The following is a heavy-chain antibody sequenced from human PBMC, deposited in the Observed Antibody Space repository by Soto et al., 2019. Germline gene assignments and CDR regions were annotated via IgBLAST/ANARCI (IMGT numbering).Heavy chain of an antibody. D-gene: IGHD2-2*01. CDR2: VSPYNGDT. J-gene: IGHJ6*04. CDR3: AIEVGRMDG. V-gene: IGHV1-18*04. Sequence: QVQLVQSGAEVKKPGASVKVSCKASGYTFTTYGINWVRQAPGQGLEWMGWVSPYNGDTSYAQKVQGRVTMTTDTSTRTAYLELRRLRSDDTAVYYCAIEVGRMDGWGKGTTVTVSS. CDR1: GYTFTTYG.